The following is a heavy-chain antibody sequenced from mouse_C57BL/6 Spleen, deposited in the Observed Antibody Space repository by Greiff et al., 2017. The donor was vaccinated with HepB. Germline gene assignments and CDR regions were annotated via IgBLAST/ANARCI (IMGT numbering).Heavy chain of an antibody. CDR3: AREGGNRYFDV. J-gene: IGHJ1*03. CDR2: IDPSDSYT. Sequence: VQLQQPGAELVKPGASVKLSCKASGYTFTSYWMQWVKQRPGQGLEWIGEIDPSDSYTNYNQKFKGKATLTVDTSSSTAYMQLSSLTSEDSAVYYCAREGGNRYFDVWGTGTTVTVSS. D-gene: IGHD1-1*02. CDR1: GYTFTSYW. V-gene: IGHV1-50*01.